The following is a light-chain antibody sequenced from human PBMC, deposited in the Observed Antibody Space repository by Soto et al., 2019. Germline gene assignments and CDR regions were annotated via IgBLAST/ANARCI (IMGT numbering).Light chain of an antibody. CDR2: GAS. Sequence: EIVVFQSPATLSVSQGERATLSCRASQSVSSNLAWYQQKPGQAPRLLIYGASTRATGIPARFSGSGSGTEFTLTISSLQSEDFAVYYCQQYNNWPRTFGQGTKVDIK. CDR3: QQYNNWPRT. CDR1: QSVSSN. V-gene: IGKV3-15*01. J-gene: IGKJ1*01.